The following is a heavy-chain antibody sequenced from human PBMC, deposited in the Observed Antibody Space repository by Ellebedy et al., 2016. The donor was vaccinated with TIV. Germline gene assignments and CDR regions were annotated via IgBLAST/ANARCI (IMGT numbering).Heavy chain of an antibody. J-gene: IGHJ6*03. CDR2: IYYSGST. CDR3: ARSFAGTVTDYYYYYMDV. D-gene: IGHD4-17*01. CDR1: GGSISSGGYY. Sequence: LRLSXTVSGGSISSGGYYWSWIRQHPGKGLEWIGYIYYSGSTYYNPSLKSRVTISVDTSKNRFSLKLSSVTAADTAVYYCARSFAGTVTDYYYYYMDVWGKGTTVTVSS. V-gene: IGHV4-31*03.